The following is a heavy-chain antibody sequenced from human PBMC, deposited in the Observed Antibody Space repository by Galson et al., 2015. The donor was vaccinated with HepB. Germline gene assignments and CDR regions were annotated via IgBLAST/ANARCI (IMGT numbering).Heavy chain of an antibody. Sequence: SLRLSCAASGFTFSSYSMNWVRQAPGKGLEWVSSISSSSSYIYYADSVKGRFTISRDNAKNSLYLQMNSLRAEDTAVYYCARWIAADYYYYGMDVWGQGTTVTVSS. CDR2: ISSSSSYI. D-gene: IGHD6-13*01. V-gene: IGHV3-21*01. J-gene: IGHJ6*02. CDR3: ARWIAADYYYYGMDV. CDR1: GFTFSSYS.